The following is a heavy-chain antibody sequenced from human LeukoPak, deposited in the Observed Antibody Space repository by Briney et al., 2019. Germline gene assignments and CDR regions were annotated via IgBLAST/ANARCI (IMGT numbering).Heavy chain of an antibody. J-gene: IGHJ6*02. CDR1: GGSISSYY. V-gene: IGHV4-59*12. D-gene: IGHD3-10*01. CDR3: ARGQRITMVRGVSYGMDV. Sequence: SETLSLTCTVSGGSISSYYWSWIRQSPGKGLEWIGWSYHRGSTSYNPSLKSRVTISVDTSKNQFSLKLSSVTAADTAVYYCARGQRITMVRGVSYGMDVWGQGTTVTVSS. CDR2: SYHRGST.